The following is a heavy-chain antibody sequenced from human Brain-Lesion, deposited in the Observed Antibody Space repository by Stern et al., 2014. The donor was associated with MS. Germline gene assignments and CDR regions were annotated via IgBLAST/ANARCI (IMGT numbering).Heavy chain of an antibody. CDR1: GGSISSGGYY. J-gene: IGHJ6*02. V-gene: IGHV4-61*02. CDR3: ARGRVVPGFQYYATDV. CDR2: IFNSGSP. Sequence: QMQLVESGPGLVKPSQTLSLSCTVSGGSISSGGYYWSWIRQPAGKGLEWIGRIFNSGSPSYNPSLKSRVTISIKTSKNQFSLRLNSMTAADTAVYYCARGRVVPGFQYYATDVWGQGTTVIVSS. D-gene: IGHD2-2*01.